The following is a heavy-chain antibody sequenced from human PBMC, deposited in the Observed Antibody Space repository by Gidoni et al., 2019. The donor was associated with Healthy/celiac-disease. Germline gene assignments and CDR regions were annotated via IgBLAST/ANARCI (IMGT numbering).Heavy chain of an antibody. CDR1: GGSISSSSYY. CDR3: AREYSSSWYEEDY. D-gene: IGHD6-13*01. Sequence: QLQLQESGPGLVKPSETLSLTCTVSGGSISSSSYYWGWIRQPPGKGLEWIGSIYYSGSTYYNPSLKSRVTISVDTSKNQFSLKLSFVTAADTAVYYCAREYSSSWYEEDYWGQGTLVTVSS. J-gene: IGHJ4*02. CDR2: IYYSGST. V-gene: IGHV4-39*07.